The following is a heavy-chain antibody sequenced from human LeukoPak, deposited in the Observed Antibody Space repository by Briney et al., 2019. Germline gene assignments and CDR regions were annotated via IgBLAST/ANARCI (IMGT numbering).Heavy chain of an antibody. D-gene: IGHD3-9*01. CDR3: AKDGRDILTGLSS. CDR2: ISWNSGSI. V-gene: IGHV3-9*01. CDR1: GFTFDDYA. Sequence: PGRSLRLSCAASGFTFDDYAMHWVRQAPGKGLEWVSGISWNSGSIGYADSVKGRFTISRDNAKNSLYLQMNSLRAEDTALYYCAKDGRDILTGLSSWGQGTLVTVSS. J-gene: IGHJ5*02.